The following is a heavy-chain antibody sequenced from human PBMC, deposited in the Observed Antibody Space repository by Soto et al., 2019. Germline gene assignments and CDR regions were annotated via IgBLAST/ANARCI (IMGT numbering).Heavy chain of an antibody. J-gene: IGHJ4*02. D-gene: IGHD6-19*01. V-gene: IGHV3-33*01. Sequence: QVQLVESGGGVVQPGRSLRLSCAASGFTFSNYGIHWVRQAPGKGLEWVAVIWYDGSNKYYADSVKGRFTISRDNSKNTLYLQMNSLRAEDTAVYYCASDLAVAGTIDSWGQGTLVTVSS. CDR1: GFTFSNYG. CDR2: IWYDGSNK. CDR3: ASDLAVAGTIDS.